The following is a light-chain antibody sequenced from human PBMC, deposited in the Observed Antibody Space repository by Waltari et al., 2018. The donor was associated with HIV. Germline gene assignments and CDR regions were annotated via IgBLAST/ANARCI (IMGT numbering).Light chain of an antibody. J-gene: IGLJ2*01. CDR1: ALPYRY. CDR2: EGS. Sequence: SHELTQPPSVSVSPGQAARITCSGDALPYRYGDWYQQKSGQAPVLVIHEGSRRPSGIPERISGSTTGTMATLTISGAQVEDEADYYCFSTNSGGNQGLFGGGTKLTVL. V-gene: IGLV3-10*01. CDR3: FSTNSGGNQGL.